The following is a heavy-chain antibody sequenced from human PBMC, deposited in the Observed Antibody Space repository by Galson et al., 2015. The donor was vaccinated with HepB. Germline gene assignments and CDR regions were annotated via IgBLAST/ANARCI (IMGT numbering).Heavy chain of an antibody. D-gene: IGHD1-14*01. J-gene: IGHJ4*02. CDR3: AREAGNVLGY. Sequence: CAISGDSVSSNIAAWNWIRQSPSRGLEWLGRTWYTSKWHNDYAVSVKSRITINPDTSKNQFSLQLNSVTPDDTAVYYCAREAGNVLGYWGQGTLVTVSS. CDR1: GDSVSSNIAA. V-gene: IGHV6-1*01. CDR2: TWYTSKWHN.